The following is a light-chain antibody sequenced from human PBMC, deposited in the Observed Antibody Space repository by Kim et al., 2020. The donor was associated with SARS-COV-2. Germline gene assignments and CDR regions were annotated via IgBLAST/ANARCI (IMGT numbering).Light chain of an antibody. CDR3: QQYGISPYT. CDR1: QTVFNSY. V-gene: IGKV3-20*01. Sequence: EIVLTQSPGTLSLSPGERATLSCRASQTVFNSYLSWYQQKPGQSPRLLIYGASSRSTDIPDRFSGSGSGTDFTLTISRLEPEDFAVYYFQQYGISPYTFGQGTKLEI. CDR2: GAS. J-gene: IGKJ2*01.